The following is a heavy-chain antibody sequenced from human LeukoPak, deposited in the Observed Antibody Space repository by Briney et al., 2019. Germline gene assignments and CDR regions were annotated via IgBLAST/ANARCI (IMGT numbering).Heavy chain of an antibody. Sequence: SETLSLTCTVSSDSIGTINNYFWAWIRQPPGKGLEWIGSINYSGNTWYNWSLKSRVTISVDTSKNQFSLKLSSVTAADTAVYYCARDTRYNWNDVDAFDIWGQGTMVTVSS. J-gene: IGHJ3*02. CDR3: ARDTRYNWNDVDAFDI. CDR2: INYSGNT. CDR1: SDSIGTINNYF. D-gene: IGHD1-20*01. V-gene: IGHV4-39*07.